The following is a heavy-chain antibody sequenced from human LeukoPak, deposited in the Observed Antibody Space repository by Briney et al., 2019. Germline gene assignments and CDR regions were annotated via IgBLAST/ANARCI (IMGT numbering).Heavy chain of an antibody. V-gene: IGHV4-30-4*01. Sequence: SETLSLTCTVSGGSISSGDYSWSWIRQPPGKGLEWIGYIYYSGSTYYNPSLKSRVTISVDTSKNQFSLKLSSVTAADTAVYYCARDHIHYGMDVWGQGTTVTVSS. J-gene: IGHJ6*02. CDR3: ARDHIHYGMDV. D-gene: IGHD2-21*01. CDR1: GGSISSGDYS. CDR2: IYYSGST.